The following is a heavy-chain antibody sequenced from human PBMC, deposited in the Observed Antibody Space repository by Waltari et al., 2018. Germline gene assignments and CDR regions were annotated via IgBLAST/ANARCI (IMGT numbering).Heavy chain of an antibody. V-gene: IGHV3-7*01. CDR1: GFGFSSYW. D-gene: IGHD3-22*01. CDR2: IKGDGSEK. CDR3: ARGRGYIIDY. J-gene: IGHJ4*02. Sequence: EVQVVESGGGLVKHGGVLRRSCATSGFGFSSYWMNWVRQAPGKGLEWVAIIKGDGSEKHYVDSVKGRFTISRDNARNSLFLQMNSLRAEDTAVYFCARGRGYIIDYWGQGSLVTVSS.